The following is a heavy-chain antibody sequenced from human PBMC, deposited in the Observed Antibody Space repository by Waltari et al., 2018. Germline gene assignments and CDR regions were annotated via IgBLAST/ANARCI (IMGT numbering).Heavy chain of an antibody. CDR1: NASITSGVYF. V-gene: IGHV4-39*01. CDR3: VRQAPDSSGFFPNYFDS. J-gene: IGHJ4*02. D-gene: IGHD3-22*01. CDR2: IYYSGRT. Sequence: QLQLNMSGPGLVKPSETLSLTCAVSNASITSGVYFWGWLRQPPGKGLGCVVVIYYSGRTLYNPSLKSRVTISVDKSKNLFSLRLRSVTAADTAVYYCVRQAPDSSGFFPNYFDSWGQGTLVTVSS.